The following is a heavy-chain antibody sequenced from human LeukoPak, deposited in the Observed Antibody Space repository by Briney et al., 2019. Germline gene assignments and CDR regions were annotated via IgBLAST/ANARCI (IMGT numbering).Heavy chain of an antibody. CDR2: IYYSGST. Sequence: NPSETLSLTCTVSVGSISTYYWSWIRQPPGKGLEWIGYIYYSGSTNYNPSLKSRVTISLDTSKNQFSLKLSSVTAADTAVYYCTRSLGVVIHGGMDVWGQGTTVTVSS. V-gene: IGHV4-59*01. J-gene: IGHJ6*02. CDR1: VGSISTYY. CDR3: TRSLGVVIHGGMDV. D-gene: IGHD3-3*01.